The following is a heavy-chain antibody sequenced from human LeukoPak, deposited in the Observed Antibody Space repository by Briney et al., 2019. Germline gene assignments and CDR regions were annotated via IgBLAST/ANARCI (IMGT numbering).Heavy chain of an antibody. CDR3: AREMGVVTAHGIDV. V-gene: IGHV4-39*02. J-gene: IGHJ6*02. CDR2: IYYSGST. CDR1: GGSISSISSNNYH. D-gene: IGHD4-23*01. Sequence: PSETLSLTCIVSGGSISSISSNNYHWGWIRQPPGKGLEWIGSIYYSGSTYYNPSLKSRVTISVDTSKNQFSLRLSSVTAADTALYYCAREMGVVTAHGIDVWGQGTTVTVSS.